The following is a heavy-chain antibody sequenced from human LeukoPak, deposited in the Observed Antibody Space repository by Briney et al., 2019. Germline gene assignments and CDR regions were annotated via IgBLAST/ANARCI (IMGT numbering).Heavy chain of an antibody. J-gene: IGHJ5*02. V-gene: IGHV1-69*13. CDR1: GGTFSSYA. CDR3: AREYCSSTSCYANWFDP. Sequence: ASVKVSCKASGGTFSSYAISWVRQAPGQGLEWMGGIIPIFGTANYAQKFQGRVTITADESTSTAYMELSSLRSEDTAVYYCAREYCSSTSCYANWFDPWGQGTLVTVSS. D-gene: IGHD2-2*01. CDR2: IIPIFGTA.